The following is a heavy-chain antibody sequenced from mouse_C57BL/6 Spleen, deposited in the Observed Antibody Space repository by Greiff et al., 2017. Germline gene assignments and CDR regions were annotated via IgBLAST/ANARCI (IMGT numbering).Heavy chain of an antibody. Sequence: EVQVVESGGGLVKPGGSLKLSCAASGFTFSDYGMHWVRQAPEKGLEWVAYISSGSSTIYYADTVKGRFTISRDNAKNTLFLQMTSLRSEDTAMYYCASYGYDEGFAYWGQGTLVTVSA. CDR3: ASYGYDEGFAY. V-gene: IGHV5-17*01. D-gene: IGHD2-2*01. CDR2: ISSGSSTI. J-gene: IGHJ3*01. CDR1: GFTFSDYG.